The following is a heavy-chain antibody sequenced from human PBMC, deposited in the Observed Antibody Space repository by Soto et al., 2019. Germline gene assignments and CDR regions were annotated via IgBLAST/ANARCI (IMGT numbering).Heavy chain of an antibody. CDR3: ARGAYDSSGYYYPPAFDY. CDR2: IIPIFGTA. Sequence: GASVKVSCKASGSTFSSYAISWVRQAPGQGLEWMGGIIPIFGTANYAQKFQGRVTITADESTSTAYMELSSLRSEDTAVYYCARGAYDSSGYYYPPAFDYWGQGTLVTVSS. J-gene: IGHJ4*02. CDR1: GSTFSSYA. D-gene: IGHD3-22*01. V-gene: IGHV1-69*13.